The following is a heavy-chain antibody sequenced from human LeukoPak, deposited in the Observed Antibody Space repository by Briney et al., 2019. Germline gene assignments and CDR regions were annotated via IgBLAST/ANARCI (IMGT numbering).Heavy chain of an antibody. CDR2: ISPNSGGT. CDR1: GYTFTGYY. CDR3: AREATGVSYYYYYMDV. D-gene: IGHD2-8*01. J-gene: IGHJ6*03. V-gene: IGHV1-2*02. Sequence: ASVKVSCKASGYTFTGYYMHWVRQAPGQGLEWMGWISPNSGGTNYAQKFQGRVTMTRDTSISTAYMELSRLRSDDTAVYYCAREATGVSYYYYYMDVWGKGTTVTVSS.